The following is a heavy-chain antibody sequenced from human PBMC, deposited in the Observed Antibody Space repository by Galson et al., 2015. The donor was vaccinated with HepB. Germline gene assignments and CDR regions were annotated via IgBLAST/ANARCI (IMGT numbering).Heavy chain of an antibody. V-gene: IGHV1-69*13. Sequence: SVKVSCKASGGTFSSYAISWVRQAPGQGLEWMGGIIPIFGTANYAQKFQGRVTITADESTSTAYMELSSLRSEDTAVYYCASGIAAAGTPFDYWGQGTLVTVSS. CDR1: GGTFSSYA. CDR2: IIPIFGTA. D-gene: IGHD6-13*01. J-gene: IGHJ4*02. CDR3: ASGIAAAGTPFDY.